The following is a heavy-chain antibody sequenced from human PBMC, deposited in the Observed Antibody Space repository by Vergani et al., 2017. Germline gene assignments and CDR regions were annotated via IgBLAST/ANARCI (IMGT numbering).Heavy chain of an antibody. J-gene: IGHJ4*02. CDR1: GFTFSSYG. Sequence: VQLVESGGGLVQPGGSLRLSCAASGFTFSSYGMHWVRQAPGKGLEWVAVIWYDGSNKYYADSVKGRFTISRDNSKNTLYLQMNSLRAEDTAVYYCARDLMGATGLGYWGQGTLVTVSS. D-gene: IGHD1-26*01. CDR2: IWYDGSNK. V-gene: IGHV3-33*01. CDR3: ARDLMGATGLGY.